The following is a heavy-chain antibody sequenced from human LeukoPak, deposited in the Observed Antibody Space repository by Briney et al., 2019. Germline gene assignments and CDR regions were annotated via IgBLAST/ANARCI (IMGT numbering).Heavy chain of an antibody. J-gene: IGHJ5*02. CDR2: ISSSSSTI. CDR1: GFTFSSYS. CDR3: ARVPPHGGYVSFPQAGWFDP. Sequence: PGGSLRLSCAASGFTFSSYSMNWVRQAPGKGLEWVSYISSSSSTIYYADSVKGRFTISRDNAKNSLYLQMNSLRAEDTAVYYCARVPPHGGYVSFPQAGWFDPWGQGTLVTVSS. D-gene: IGHD5-12*01. V-gene: IGHV3-48*01.